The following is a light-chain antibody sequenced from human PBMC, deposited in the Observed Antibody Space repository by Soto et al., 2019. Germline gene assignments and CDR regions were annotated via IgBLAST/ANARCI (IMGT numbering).Light chain of an antibody. Sequence: DIQMTQSPSSLSASVGDRVTITCRASQSISKYLDWYQQKPGQAPNLLIYAASTLQGGVPSRFSGSGSGTDFTLTISSLQPEDFATYYCQQRYSTPPHTFGQGTKLEIK. CDR2: AAS. CDR1: QSISKY. CDR3: QQRYSTPPHT. J-gene: IGKJ2*01. V-gene: IGKV1-39*01.